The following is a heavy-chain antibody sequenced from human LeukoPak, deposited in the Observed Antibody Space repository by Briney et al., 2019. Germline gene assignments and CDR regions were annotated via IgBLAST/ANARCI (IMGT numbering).Heavy chain of an antibody. D-gene: IGHD3-10*01. CDR2: ISWNSGSI. CDR1: GFTFDDYA. Sequence: GGSLRLSCAASGFTFDDYAMHWVRQAPGKGLEWVSGISWNSGSIGYADSVKGRFTISRDNAKNSLYLQMNSLRAEDTALYYCAKVKYSVRRDDAFDIWGQGTMVTVSS. CDR3: AKVKYSVRRDDAFDI. J-gene: IGHJ3*02. V-gene: IGHV3-9*01.